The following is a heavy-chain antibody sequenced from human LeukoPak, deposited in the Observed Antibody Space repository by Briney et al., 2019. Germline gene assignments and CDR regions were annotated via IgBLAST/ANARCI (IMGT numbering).Heavy chain of an antibody. J-gene: IGHJ4*02. V-gene: IGHV1-2*02. CDR2: INPNSGGT. CDR3: SRGPHWDPHFDF. D-gene: IGHD7-27*01. Sequence: ASVKVSCKASGFTFTDYYMHWVRQAPGQRLEWMGWINPNSGGTNYAQNFQGRVIMTRDTSISTAYMELSRLRSDDTAVYYCSRGPHWDPHFDFWGQGTLVTVSS. CDR1: GFTFTDYY.